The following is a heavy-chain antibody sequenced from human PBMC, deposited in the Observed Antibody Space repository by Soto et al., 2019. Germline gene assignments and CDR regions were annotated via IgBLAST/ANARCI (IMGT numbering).Heavy chain of an antibody. Sequence: ASETLSLTCTVSGGSISSSSYYWGWIRQPPGKGLEWIGSIYYSGSTYHNPSLKSRVTISVDTSKNQFSLKLSSVTAADTAVYYCASPSIAASLDYWGQGTLVTVSS. V-gene: IGHV4-39*01. CDR2: IYYSGST. J-gene: IGHJ4*02. CDR1: GGSISSSSYY. CDR3: ASPSIAASLDY. D-gene: IGHD6-6*01.